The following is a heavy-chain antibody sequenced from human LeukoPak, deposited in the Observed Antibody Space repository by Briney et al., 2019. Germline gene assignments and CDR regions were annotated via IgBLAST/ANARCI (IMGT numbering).Heavy chain of an antibody. CDR3: AREWSSGWTYDY. D-gene: IGHD6-19*01. Sequence: PGGSLRLSCAASGFTFSSYEMNWVRQAPGKGLDWVSYISSSGSNIYYADSVKGRFTISRDNAKNSLYLQMNSLRAEDTAVYYCAREWSSGWTYDYWGQGTLVTVSS. J-gene: IGHJ4*02. CDR1: GFTFSSYE. CDR2: ISSSGSNI. V-gene: IGHV3-48*03.